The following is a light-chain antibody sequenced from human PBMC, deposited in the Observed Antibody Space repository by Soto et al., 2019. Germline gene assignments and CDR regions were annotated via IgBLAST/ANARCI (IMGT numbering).Light chain of an antibody. V-gene: IGKV1-33*01. CDR3: QQYDNLPVT. CDR1: QDISNY. Sequence: QMPQSPSSLSASVGDRVTITCQASQDISNYLNWYQQKPGKAPKLLIYDASNLETGVPARFSGNGSGTYFTFTISSLQPEDIATYYCQQYDNLPVTFGGGTKGEIK. J-gene: IGKJ4*01. CDR2: DAS.